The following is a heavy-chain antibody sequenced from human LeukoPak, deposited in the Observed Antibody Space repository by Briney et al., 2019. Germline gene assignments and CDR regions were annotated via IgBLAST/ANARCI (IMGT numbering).Heavy chain of an antibody. CDR1: GFTFSSHS. V-gene: IGHV3-21*04. CDR2: ISSTSNYI. Sequence: GGSLRLSCAASGFTFSSHSMSWVRQAPGKGLEWVSSISSTSNYIYYADSVKGRFTISRDNAKNSLSLQMNSLRAEDTAVYYCARDRSTTVSNTLGYFDYWGQGTLVTVSS. J-gene: IGHJ4*02. D-gene: IGHD2/OR15-2a*01. CDR3: ARDRSTTVSNTLGYFDY.